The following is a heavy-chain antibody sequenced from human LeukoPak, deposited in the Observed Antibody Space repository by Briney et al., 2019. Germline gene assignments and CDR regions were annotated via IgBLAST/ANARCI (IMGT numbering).Heavy chain of an antibody. CDR3: ARGRAAVAN. V-gene: IGHV4-34*01. J-gene: IGHJ4*02. CDR2: INHSGST. CDR1: GGSFSGYY. D-gene: IGHD6-19*01. Sequence: SETLSLTCAVYGGSFSGYYWSWIRQPPGKGLEWIGEINHSGSTNYNPSLKSRVTISVDTSKNQFSLKLSSVTAADTAVYYCARGRAAVANWGQGTLVAVSS.